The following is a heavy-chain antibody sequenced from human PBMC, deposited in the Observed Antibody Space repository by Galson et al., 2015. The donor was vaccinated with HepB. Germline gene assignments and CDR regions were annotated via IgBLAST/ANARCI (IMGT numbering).Heavy chain of an antibody. CDR2: IGNNVNRHTI. CDR3: TRERLDPNYEFYYYMDV. J-gene: IGHJ6*03. Sequence: SLRLSCAASGYTLNDHYMDWVRQAPGKGLEWVGRIGNNVNRHTIEYAASVKGRFTVSRDDSKNSFYLQMNSLKTEDTAVYYCTRERLDPNYEFYYYMDVWGKGTTVTVSS. CDR1: GYTLNDHY. V-gene: IGHV3-72*01. D-gene: IGHD1-1*01.